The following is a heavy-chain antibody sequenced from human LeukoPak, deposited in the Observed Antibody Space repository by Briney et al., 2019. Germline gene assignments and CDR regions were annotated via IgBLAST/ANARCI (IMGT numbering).Heavy chain of an antibody. CDR2: ISSSSSYI. V-gene: IGHV3-21*01. J-gene: IGHJ4*02. CDR1: GFTFSSYS. D-gene: IGHD1-26*01. CDR3: ARVYVGATGYFDY. Sequence: GGSLRLSCAASGFTFSSYSMNWVRQAPGKGLEWVSSISSSSSYIYYADSVKGRFTISRDNAKNSLYLQMNSLRAEDTAVYYCARVYVGATGYFDYWGQGTLVTVSS.